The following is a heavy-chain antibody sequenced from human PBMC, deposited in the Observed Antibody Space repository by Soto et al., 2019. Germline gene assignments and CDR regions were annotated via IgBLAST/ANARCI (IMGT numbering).Heavy chain of an antibody. V-gene: IGHV3-23*01. CDR3: AKERSDSSGYYRIVRALDI. CDR2: ISGSGGST. D-gene: IGHD3-22*01. Sequence: KGLEWVSAISGSGGSTYYADSVKGRFTISRDNSKNTMYLQMNSLRAEDTAVYYCAKERSDSSGYYRIVRALDIWGQGTMVT. J-gene: IGHJ3*02.